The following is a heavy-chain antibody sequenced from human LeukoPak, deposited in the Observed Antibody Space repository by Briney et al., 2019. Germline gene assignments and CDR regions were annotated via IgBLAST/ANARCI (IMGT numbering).Heavy chain of an antibody. D-gene: IGHD4-23*01. J-gene: IGHJ6*02. Sequence: GGSLRLSCADSGFTFSSYSMNCVRQAPGKGLEWVSYISSSSSTIYYADSVKGRFTISRDNAKNSLYLQMNSLSAEDTAVYYCARMGRGGNSYYYYGMDVWGQGTTVTVSS. CDR2: ISSSSSTI. V-gene: IGHV3-48*04. CDR3: ARMGRGGNSYYYYGMDV. CDR1: GFTFSSYS.